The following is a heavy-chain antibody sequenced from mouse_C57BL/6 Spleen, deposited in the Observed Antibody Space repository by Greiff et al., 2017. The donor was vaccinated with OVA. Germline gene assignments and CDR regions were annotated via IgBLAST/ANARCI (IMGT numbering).Heavy chain of an antibody. CDR3: ARVSAQGDYFDY. CDR2: IYPGSGNT. Sequence: VQLQQSGPELVKPGASVKLSCKASGYSFTSYYIHWVKQRPGQGLEWIGWIYPGSGNTKYNEKFKGKATLTADTSSSTAYMQLSSLTSEDSAVYYCARVSAQGDYFDYWGQGTTLTVSS. V-gene: IGHV1-66*01. CDR1: GYSFTSYY. J-gene: IGHJ2*01. D-gene: IGHD6-1*01.